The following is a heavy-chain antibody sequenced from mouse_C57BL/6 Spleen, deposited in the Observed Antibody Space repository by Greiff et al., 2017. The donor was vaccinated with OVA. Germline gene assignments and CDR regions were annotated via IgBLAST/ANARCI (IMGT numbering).Heavy chain of an antibody. J-gene: IGHJ2*01. CDR1: GYTFTSYG. V-gene: IGHV1-81*01. CDR3: AREGVTPYYFDY. D-gene: IGHD2-2*01. CDR2: IYPRSGNT. Sequence: VQLQESGAELARPGASVKLSCKASGYTFTSYGISWVKQRTGQGLEWIGEIYPRSGNTYYNEKFKGKATLTADKSSSTAYMELRSLTSEDSAVYFCAREGVTPYYFDYWGQGTTLTVSS.